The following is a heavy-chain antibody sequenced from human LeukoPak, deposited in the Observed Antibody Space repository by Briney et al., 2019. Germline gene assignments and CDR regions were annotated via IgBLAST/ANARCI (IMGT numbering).Heavy chain of an antibody. Sequence: SETLSLTCTVSGGSVSSGSYHWSWIRQPPGKGLEWIGYIFDSGGTNYNPSLKSRVTISVDTSKNQFSLKLSSVTAADTAVYYCARDYSGSLDYWGQGTLVTVSS. J-gene: IGHJ4*02. CDR2: IFDSGGT. CDR3: ARDYSGSLDY. D-gene: IGHD3-10*01. V-gene: IGHV4-61*01. CDR1: GGSVSSGSYH.